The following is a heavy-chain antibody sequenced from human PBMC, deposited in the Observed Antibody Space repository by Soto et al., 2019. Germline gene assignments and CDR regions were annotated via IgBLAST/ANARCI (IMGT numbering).Heavy chain of an antibody. J-gene: IGHJ4*02. CDR1: GFTVSNAW. D-gene: IGHD5-18*01. V-gene: IGHV3-15*01. Sequence: EVQLVESGGGLVKPGGSLRLSCAASGFTVSNAWMSWVRQAPGKGLEWVGRIKSKTDGGTTEYDAPVKGRFTISRDDSKNTLYLHMNSLKTEDTAVYYCTRYSYGASEYWGQGTLVTVSS. CDR3: TRYSYGASEY. CDR2: IKSKTDGGTT.